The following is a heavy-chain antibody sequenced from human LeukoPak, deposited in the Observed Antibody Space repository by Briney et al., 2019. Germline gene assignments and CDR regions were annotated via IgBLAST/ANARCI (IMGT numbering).Heavy chain of an antibody. Sequence: PSETLSPTCTVSGGSISSGSYYWSWIRQPAGKGLEWIGRIYTSGSTNYNPSLKSRVTISVDTSKNQFSLKLSSVTAADTAVYYCARDGWFGESSTFDYWGQGTLVTVSS. CDR2: IYTSGST. J-gene: IGHJ4*02. CDR1: GGSISSGSYY. V-gene: IGHV4-61*02. D-gene: IGHD3-10*01. CDR3: ARDGWFGESSTFDY.